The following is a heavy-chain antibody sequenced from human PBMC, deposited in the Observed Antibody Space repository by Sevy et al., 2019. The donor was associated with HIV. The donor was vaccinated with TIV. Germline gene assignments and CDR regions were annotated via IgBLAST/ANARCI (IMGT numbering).Heavy chain of an antibody. CDR3: TAVCVDCVSFDF. J-gene: IGHJ4*02. CDR2: IKSTSDGGTT. Sequence: GGSLRLSCLGSEFTFSGAWKNWVRQAPGKGLEWVGRIKSTSDGGTTDYAAPVKGRFTISRDDSKNTVYLQMNNLKIEDTAVYFCTAVCVDCVSFDFWGPGTQVTVSS. D-gene: IGHD2-21*01. CDR1: EFTFSGAW. V-gene: IGHV3-15*01.